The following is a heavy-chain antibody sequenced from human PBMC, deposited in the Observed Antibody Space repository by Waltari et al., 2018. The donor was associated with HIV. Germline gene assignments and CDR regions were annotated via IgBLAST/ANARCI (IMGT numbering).Heavy chain of an antibody. CDR3: ASPTQGSQRPGRYFDY. Sequence: QLQLQESGPGLVKPSETLSLTCTVSGGSISSSSYYWGWIRQPPGKGLEWIGRIYYSGSTYYSPSRKSRDTISVDTSKSQFSVNLSSVTADGTAGYYWASPTQGSQRPGRYFDYWGQGTLVTVSS. CDR2: IYYSGST. D-gene: IGHD2-8*02. CDR1: GGSISSSSYY. J-gene: IGHJ4*02. V-gene: IGHV4-39*01.